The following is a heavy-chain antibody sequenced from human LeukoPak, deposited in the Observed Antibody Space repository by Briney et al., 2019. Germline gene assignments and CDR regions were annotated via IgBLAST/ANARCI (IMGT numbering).Heavy chain of an antibody. CDR2: ISSSSSYI. CDR1: GFTFSSYS. D-gene: IGHD3-9*01. Sequence: GGSLRLSCAASGFTFSSYSMNWVRQAPGKGLEWVSSISSSSSYIYYADSVKGRFTISRDNAKNSLYLQMNSLRAEDTAVYYCARDLYYDILTGYSFGMDVWGQGTTVTVSS. CDR3: ARDLYYDILTGYSFGMDV. J-gene: IGHJ6*02. V-gene: IGHV3-21*01.